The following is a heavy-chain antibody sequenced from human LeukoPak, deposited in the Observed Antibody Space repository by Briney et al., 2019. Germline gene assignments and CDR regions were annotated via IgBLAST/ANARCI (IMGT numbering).Heavy chain of an antibody. Sequence: ASVKVSCKAFGYTFSSLDVNWMRQAPGQGLEWMGWMSPNSGNTGYAQNFQGRVTMTRDASISTAYTELSSLTSEDTAVYYCARGIAAGVDFWGQGTLITVSS. CDR3: ARGIAAGVDF. D-gene: IGHD6-13*01. J-gene: IGHJ4*02. CDR1: GYTFSSLD. CDR2: MSPNSGNT. V-gene: IGHV1-8*01.